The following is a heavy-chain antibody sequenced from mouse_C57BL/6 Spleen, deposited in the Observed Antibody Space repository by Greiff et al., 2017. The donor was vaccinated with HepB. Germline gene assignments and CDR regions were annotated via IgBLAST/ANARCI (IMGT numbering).Heavy chain of an antibody. J-gene: IGHJ2*01. CDR3: AREAYFDY. V-gene: IGHV1-42*01. D-gene: IGHD3-2*02. CDR1: GYSFTGYY. Sequence: VQLQQSGPVLVKPGASVKISCKASGYSFTGYYMNWVKQSPEKSLEWIGEINPSTGGTTYNQKFKAKATLTVDKSSSTAYMQLKGLTSEDSAVYYCAREAYFDYWGQGTTLTVSS. CDR2: INPSTGGT.